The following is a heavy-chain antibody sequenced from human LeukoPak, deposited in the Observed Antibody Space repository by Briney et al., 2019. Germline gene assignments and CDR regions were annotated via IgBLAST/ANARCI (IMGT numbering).Heavy chain of an antibody. CDR3: ARQVIAVANFDI. J-gene: IGHJ3*02. D-gene: IGHD6-19*01. CDR1: GGSISSYY. Sequence: KPSETLSLTCTVSGGSISSYYWSWIRQPPGKGLEWIGYIYYSGSTNYNPSLKSRVTISVDTSKNQFSLRLSSVTAADTAVYYCARQVIAVANFDIWGQGAMVTVSS. V-gene: IGHV4-59*08. CDR2: IYYSGST.